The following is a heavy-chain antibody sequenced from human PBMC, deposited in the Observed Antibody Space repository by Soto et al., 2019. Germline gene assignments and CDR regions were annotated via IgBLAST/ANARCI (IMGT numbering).Heavy chain of an antibody. V-gene: IGHV1-69*13. D-gene: IGHD1-7*01. CDR1: GGSFSTYG. J-gene: IGHJ4*01. CDR2: IIPKFGTT. Sequence: ASVKVSCKASGGSFSTYGINWVRLAPGQGLEWMGGIIPKFGTTNYAQKFRGRVTITADESTNTAYMELNYLRSEDTAVYFCASELVSNYRRTSISLHYSSQGTPVTGS. CDR3: ASELVSNYRRTSISLHY.